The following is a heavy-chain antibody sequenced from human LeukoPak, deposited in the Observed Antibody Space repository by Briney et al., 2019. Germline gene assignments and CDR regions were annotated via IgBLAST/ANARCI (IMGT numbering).Heavy chain of an antibody. CDR3: GRGDPDY. Sequence: PGGSLRLSCEVSGSSFSSYWMNWVRQAPGKGLEWVANINQAGSDKYYVDSVKGRFTISRDKARNSLYLQMNSLRAEDTAVYYCGRGDPDYWGQGTLVTVSS. V-gene: IGHV3-7*01. CDR1: GSSFSSYW. J-gene: IGHJ4*02. CDR2: INQAGSDK.